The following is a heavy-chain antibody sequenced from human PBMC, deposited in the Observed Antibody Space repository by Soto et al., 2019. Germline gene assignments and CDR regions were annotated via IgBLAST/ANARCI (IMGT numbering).Heavy chain of an antibody. D-gene: IGHD6-19*01. V-gene: IGHV1-2*02. CDR3: AKGQAGR. J-gene: IGHJ4*02. CDR2: VNPYTGDT. Sequence: ASVKVSCKTSGYTFTGNNIHWVRQAPGQGLEWMGLVNPYTGDTHYAQNFQGRVTMTRDTSISTAYMELSNLTSYDTAMYYCAKGQAGRWGQGTQVTVSS. CDR1: GYTFTGNN.